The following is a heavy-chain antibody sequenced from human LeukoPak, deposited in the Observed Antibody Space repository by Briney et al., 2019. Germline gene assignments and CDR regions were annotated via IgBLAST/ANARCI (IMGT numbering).Heavy chain of an antibody. CDR1: GFTFSSYA. Sequence: GRSLRLSCAASGFTFSSYAMHWVRQAPGKGLEWVAVISYDGSNKYYADSVKGRFTISRDNSKNTLYLQMNSLRAEDTAVYYCARVPFEDGYNFMFDYWGQGTLVTVSS. CDR3: ARVPFEDGYNFMFDY. CDR2: ISYDGSNK. V-gene: IGHV3-30*04. D-gene: IGHD5-24*01. J-gene: IGHJ4*02.